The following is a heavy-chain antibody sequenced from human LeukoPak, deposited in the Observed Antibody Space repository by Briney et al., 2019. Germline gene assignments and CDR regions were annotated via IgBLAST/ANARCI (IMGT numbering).Heavy chain of an antibody. V-gene: IGHV3-30-3*01. D-gene: IGHD6-6*01. CDR3: AGGSSSSAYPFDY. CDR1: GFTFSSYA. CDR2: ISYDGSNK. J-gene: IGHJ4*02. Sequence: GGSLRLSCAASGFTFSSYAMHRVRQAPGKGLEWVAVISYDGSNKYYADSVKGRFTISRDNSKNTLYLQMNSLRAEDTAVYYCAGGSSSSAYPFDYWGQGTLVTVSS.